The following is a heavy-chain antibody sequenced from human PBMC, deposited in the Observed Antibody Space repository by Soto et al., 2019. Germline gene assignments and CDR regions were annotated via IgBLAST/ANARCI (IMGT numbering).Heavy chain of an antibody. CDR3: AKGRYGDNYYYYMDV. CDR1: GFTFSSYA. V-gene: IGHV3-23*01. Sequence: GGSLRLSCSASGFTFSSYAMSWVRQAPGKGLEWVSAISGSGGSTYYADSVKGRFTISRDNSKNTLYLQMNSLRAEDTAVYYCAKGRYGDNYYYYMDVWGEGTTVTVSS. J-gene: IGHJ6*03. D-gene: IGHD4-17*01. CDR2: ISGSGGST.